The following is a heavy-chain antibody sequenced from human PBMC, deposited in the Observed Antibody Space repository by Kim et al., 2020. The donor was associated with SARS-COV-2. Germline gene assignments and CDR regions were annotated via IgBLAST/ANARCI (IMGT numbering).Heavy chain of an antibody. V-gene: IGHV4-34*01. Sequence: SETLSLTCAVYGGSFSGYYWSWIRQPPGKGLEWIGEINHSGSTNYNPSLKSRVTISVDTSKNQFSLKLSSVTAADTAVYYCARGGRYYYDSSGYYYWGQGTLVTVSS. CDR2: INHSGST. CDR3: ARGGRYYYDSSGYYY. CDR1: GGSFSGYY. D-gene: IGHD3-22*01. J-gene: IGHJ4*02.